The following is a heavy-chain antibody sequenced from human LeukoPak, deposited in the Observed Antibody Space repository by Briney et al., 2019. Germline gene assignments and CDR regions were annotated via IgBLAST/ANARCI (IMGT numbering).Heavy chain of an antibody. CDR3: ARDVARLALFDY. V-gene: IGHV1-24*01. J-gene: IGHJ4*02. CDR2: FDPEDGET. D-gene: IGHD6-19*01. CDR1: GYTLTELS. Sequence: ASVKVSCKVSGYTLTELSMHWVRQAPGKGLEWMGGFDPEDGETIYAQKFQGRVTMTEDTSTDTAYMELSSLRSEDTAVYYCARDVARLALFDYWGQGTLVTVSS.